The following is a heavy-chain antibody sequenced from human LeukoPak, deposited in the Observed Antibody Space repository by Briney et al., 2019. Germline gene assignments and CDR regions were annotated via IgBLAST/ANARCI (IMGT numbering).Heavy chain of an antibody. Sequence: ASVKVSCKASGYTFTGYSIHWVRQAPGQGLEWMGWINPNSAVTKYAEQFQDRVTMTRDTFISTVYMELSRLRSDDTAVYYCARSPREIWNGFDYWGQGTLVTVSS. CDR3: ARSPREIWNGFDY. D-gene: IGHD1-1*01. V-gene: IGHV1-2*02. CDR2: INPNSAVT. J-gene: IGHJ4*02. CDR1: GYTFTGYS.